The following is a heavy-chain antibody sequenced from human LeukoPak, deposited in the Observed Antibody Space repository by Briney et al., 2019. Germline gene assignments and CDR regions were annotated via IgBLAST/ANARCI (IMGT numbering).Heavy chain of an antibody. CDR2: VNRDGSEA. CDR1: GFALSSHW. Sequence: GGSLRLSCAASGFALSSHWMTWVRQVPGRGPEWVANVNRDGSEAYYLDSVKGRFTISKDNAKNSLYLQMNSLRAEDTALYHCARNNGMDVWGQGTTVIVSS. J-gene: IGHJ6*02. CDR3: ARNNGMDV. V-gene: IGHV3-7*03.